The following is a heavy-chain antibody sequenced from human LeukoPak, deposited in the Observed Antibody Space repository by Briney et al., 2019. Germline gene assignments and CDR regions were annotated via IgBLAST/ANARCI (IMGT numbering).Heavy chain of an antibody. CDR2: ISGSGGTT. CDR1: GFSFTTFA. J-gene: IGHJ4*02. D-gene: IGHD3-9*01. V-gene: IGHV3-23*01. Sequence: GASLRLSCAVSGFSFTTFAMNWVRQAPGKGLEWDSGISGSGGTTFYADSVEGRFTISRDNSNNTLFLQMDRLKGEDTAVYFCAKERDETGYFNAPFDQWGQGTLVTVSS. CDR3: AKERDETGYFNAPFDQ.